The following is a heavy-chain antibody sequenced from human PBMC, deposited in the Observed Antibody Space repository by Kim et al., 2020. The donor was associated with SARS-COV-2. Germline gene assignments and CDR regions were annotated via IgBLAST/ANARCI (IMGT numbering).Heavy chain of an antibody. CDR2: INLNTGGT. J-gene: IGHJ5*02. D-gene: IGHD1-26*01. Sequence: ASVKVSCKASGDTFIGYYIYWVRQAPGQGLEWVGRINLNTGGTNYAQKCQGRVTLTRDTSINTADMELSSLTSEDTAAYYCARVSAGPVGWLDPAGQGTL. CDR3: ARVSAGPVGWLDP. CDR1: GDTFIGYY. V-gene: IGHV1-2*06.